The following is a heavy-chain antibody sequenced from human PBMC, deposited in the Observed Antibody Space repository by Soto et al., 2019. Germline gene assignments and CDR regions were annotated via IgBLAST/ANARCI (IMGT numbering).Heavy chain of an antibody. CDR3: ARGDATKIVVTTYYAMDV. CDR2: IIPVFGTP. Sequence: ASVKVSCKASGGSLSKYGISWGRQGPGQRVEWMGAIIPVFGTPNYAQKFQDRVTITADESTTTVYMEVRSLTSEDTAVYYCARGDATKIVVTTYYAMDVWGQGTTVTVSS. V-gene: IGHV1-69*01. J-gene: IGHJ6*02. CDR1: GGSLSKYG. D-gene: IGHD3-22*01.